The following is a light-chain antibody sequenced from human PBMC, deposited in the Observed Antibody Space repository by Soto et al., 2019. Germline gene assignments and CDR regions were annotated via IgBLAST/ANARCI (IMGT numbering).Light chain of an antibody. CDR3: SSYTTTDPYV. J-gene: IGLJ1*01. CDR2: EVS. CDR1: SSDVGAYDF. Sequence: QSALTQPASVSGSPGQSITISCTGTSSDVGAYDFVSWYQQHPGKAPKYLIYEVSNRPSGVSDRFSGSKSGTTASLTISGLQAEDEADSYCSSYTTTDPYVFGTGTKVTVL. V-gene: IGLV2-14*01.